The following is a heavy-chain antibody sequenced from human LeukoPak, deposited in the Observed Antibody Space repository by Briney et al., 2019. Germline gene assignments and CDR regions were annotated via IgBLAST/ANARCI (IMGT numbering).Heavy chain of an antibody. CDR1: GYSFTSYW. CDR3: ARRNDVLRFLEWSLYYFDY. D-gene: IGHD3-3*01. Sequence: GESLKISCKGSGYSFTSYWIGWVRQMPGKGLEWMGIIYPGDSDTRYSPSLQGQVTISADKSISTAYLQWSSLKASDTAMYYCARRNDVLRFLEWSLYYFDYWGQGTLVTVSS. J-gene: IGHJ4*02. V-gene: IGHV5-51*01. CDR2: IYPGDSDT.